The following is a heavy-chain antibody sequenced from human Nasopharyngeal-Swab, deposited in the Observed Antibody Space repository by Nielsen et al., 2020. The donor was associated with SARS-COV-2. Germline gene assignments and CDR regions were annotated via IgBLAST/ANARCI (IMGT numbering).Heavy chain of an antibody. J-gene: IGHJ3*02. V-gene: IGHV3-48*03. CDR2: ISSTGNTR. Sequence: GGSLRLSCTASGFTFSSNEVNWVRQAPGKGLEWLSYISSTGNTRYYADSVKGRFTISRDNAKNSLYLQMNSLRAEDTAVYYCAREAYYDFWSGSHNAFDIWGQGTMVTVSS. D-gene: IGHD3-3*01. CDR1: GFTFSSNE. CDR3: AREAYYDFWSGSHNAFDI.